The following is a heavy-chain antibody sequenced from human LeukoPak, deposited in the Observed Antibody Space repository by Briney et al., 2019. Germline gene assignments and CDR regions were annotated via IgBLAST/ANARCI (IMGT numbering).Heavy chain of an antibody. Sequence: SSETLSLTCAVYGGSFSGYYWSWIRQPPGKGLEWIGEINHSGSTNYNPSLKSRVTISVDTSKNQFSLKLSSVTAADTAVYYCASYCSGGSCYSAGGDAFDIWGQGTMVTVSS. D-gene: IGHD2-15*01. CDR1: GGSFSGYY. J-gene: IGHJ3*02. CDR2: INHSGST. CDR3: ASYCSGGSCYSAGGDAFDI. V-gene: IGHV4-34*01.